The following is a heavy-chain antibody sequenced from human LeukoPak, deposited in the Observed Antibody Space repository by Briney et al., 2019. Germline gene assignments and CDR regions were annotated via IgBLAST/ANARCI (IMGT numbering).Heavy chain of an antibody. V-gene: IGHV3-23*01. D-gene: IGHD3-22*01. CDR1: GFTVSSNY. J-gene: IGHJ6*02. CDR2: ISGNGAST. Sequence: SGGSLRLSCAASGFTVSSNYMSWVRQAPGKGLEWVSAISGNGASTYYADSVKGRFTISRDNSKNTLYLQMNSLRSDDTAVYYCALTGYDSSGYYGYYYGMDVWGQGTTVTVSS. CDR3: ALTGYDSSGYYGYYYGMDV.